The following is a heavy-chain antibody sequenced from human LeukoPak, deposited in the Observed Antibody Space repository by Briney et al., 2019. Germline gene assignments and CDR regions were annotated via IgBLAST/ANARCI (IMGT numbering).Heavy chain of an antibody. J-gene: IGHJ4*02. CDR1: GFTVSSNY. Sequence: GGSLRLSCAASGFTVSSNYMNWVRQAPGKGLEWVSVIYGGGNIYYADSVKGRFTISRDNSKNTLYLQRNSLRAEDTAVYYCSKRAGYKYPYYFDYWGXGTLVTVSS. CDR2: IYGGGNI. V-gene: IGHV3-53*01. CDR3: SKRAGYKYPYYFDY. D-gene: IGHD5-24*01.